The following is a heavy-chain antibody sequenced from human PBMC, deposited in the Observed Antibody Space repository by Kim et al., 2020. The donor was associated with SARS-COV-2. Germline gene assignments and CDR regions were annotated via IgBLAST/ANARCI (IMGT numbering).Heavy chain of an antibody. Sequence: SETLSLTCTVSGGSISSYYWSWIRQPPGKGLEWIGYIYYSGSTNYNPSLMSRVTISVDTSKNQFSLKLSSVTAADTAVYYCARQGYYFDYWGQGTLVTVS. J-gene: IGHJ4*02. V-gene: IGHV4-59*01. CDR3: ARQGYYFDY. CDR1: GGSISSYY. CDR2: IYYSGST.